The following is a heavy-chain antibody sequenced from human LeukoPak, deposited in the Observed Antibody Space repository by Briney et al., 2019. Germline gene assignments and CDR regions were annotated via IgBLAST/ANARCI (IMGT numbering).Heavy chain of an antibody. Sequence: ASVKVSCKASGYTFTGYYMHWVRQAPGQGLEWMGWINPNSGGTNYAQKFQGRVTMTRDTSISTAYMELSSLRSEDTAVYYCARESVAGTCVLDYWGQGTLVTVSS. D-gene: IGHD6-19*01. CDR2: INPNSGGT. CDR3: ARESVAGTCVLDY. J-gene: IGHJ4*02. V-gene: IGHV1-2*02. CDR1: GYTFTGYY.